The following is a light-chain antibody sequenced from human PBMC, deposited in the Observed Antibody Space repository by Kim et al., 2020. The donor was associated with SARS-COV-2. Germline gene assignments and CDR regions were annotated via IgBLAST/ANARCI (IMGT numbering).Light chain of an antibody. CDR1: VAKLVINT. CDR2: VDD. V-gene: IGLV1-44*01. J-gene: IGLJ3*02. CDR3: ETQEESQVV. Sequence: HGQGGTACCSGAVAKLVINTGTWYQQHPGAAPKLLIYVDDLRPPGVPERFSGSKSGTSASLAISGLQAEDEADYYCETQEESQVVFGGGTQLTVL.